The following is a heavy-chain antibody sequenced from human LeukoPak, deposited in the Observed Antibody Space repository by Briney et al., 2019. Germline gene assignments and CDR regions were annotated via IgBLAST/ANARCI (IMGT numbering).Heavy chain of an antibody. CDR3: ARDRAAAAGNFDY. V-gene: IGHV4-59*01. CDR1: GGSISSYY. D-gene: IGHD6-13*01. CDR2: IYYSGST. Sequence: SETLSLTCTVSGGSISSYYWSWTRQPPGKGLEWIGYIYYSGSTNYNPSLKSRVTISVDTSKNQISLKLSSVTAADTAVYYCARDRAAAAGNFDYWGQGTLVTVSS. J-gene: IGHJ4*02.